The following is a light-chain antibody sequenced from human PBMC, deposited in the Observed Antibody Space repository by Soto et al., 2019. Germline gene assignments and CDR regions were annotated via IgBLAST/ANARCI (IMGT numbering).Light chain of an antibody. CDR2: RTS. CDR3: KQYNSYRT. Sequence: VMTQSPATLSVSPGESATLSCRASQSVSSNLAWYQQKPGQAPMLLMFRTSTRATGVPASFSGSGSGTESTLTISSLQPDDFATYYCKQYNSYRTCGQGTKVDIK. CDR1: QSVSSN. V-gene: IGKV3D-15*01. J-gene: IGKJ1*01.